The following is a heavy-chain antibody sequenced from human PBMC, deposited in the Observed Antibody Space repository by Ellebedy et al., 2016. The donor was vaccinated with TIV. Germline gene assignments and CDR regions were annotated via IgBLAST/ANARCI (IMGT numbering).Heavy chain of an antibody. CDR2: KNPNSGKT. D-gene: IGHD5/OR15-5a*01. J-gene: IGHJ4*02. Sequence: AASVKVSCKTSGYSFLSYDIFWVRQAPGQGLEWVGRKNPNSGKTDYAQKFQTRITLTRDTSVSTAYLELSSLMSEDTAMYYCARGGPAASTSFDYWGQGALVTVSS. V-gene: IGHV1-8*01. CDR3: ARGGPAASTSFDY. CDR1: GYSFLSYD.